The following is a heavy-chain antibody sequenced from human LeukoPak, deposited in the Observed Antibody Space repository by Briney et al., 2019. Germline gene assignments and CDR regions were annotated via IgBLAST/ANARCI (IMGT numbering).Heavy chain of an antibody. V-gene: IGHV3-23*01. CDR2: ISGSGGST. J-gene: IGHJ4*02. D-gene: IGHD6-19*01. Sequence: PGGSLRLSCAASGFTFSSYAMSWVRQAPGKGLEWVSAISGSGGSTYYADSVKGRFTISRDNSKNTLYLQMNSLRAEDTAVYYCAKAVAVRPMGGASPFDYWGQGTLVTVSS. CDR1: GFTFSSYA. CDR3: AKAVAVRPMGGASPFDY.